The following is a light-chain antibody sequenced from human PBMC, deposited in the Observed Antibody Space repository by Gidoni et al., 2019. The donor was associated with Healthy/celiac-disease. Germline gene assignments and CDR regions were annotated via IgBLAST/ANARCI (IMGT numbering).Light chain of an antibody. J-gene: IGLJ2*01. Sequence: SYELTQPPSVSVSPGQTARITCSGDKLGDKYACWYQQKPGQSPVLVIYQDSKRPSGIPERFSGSNSGTTATLTISGTQAMDEADYYCQAWDSSTGVVFGGGTKLTVL. CDR3: QAWDSSTGVV. CDR1: KLGDKY. CDR2: QDS. V-gene: IGLV3-1*01.